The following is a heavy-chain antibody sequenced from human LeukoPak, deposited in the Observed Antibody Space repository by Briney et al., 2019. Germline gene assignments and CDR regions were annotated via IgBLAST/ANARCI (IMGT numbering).Heavy chain of an antibody. CDR2: IYYSGST. D-gene: IGHD6-13*01. CDR1: GGSISSGDYY. J-gene: IGHJ4*02. Sequence: SETLSLTCTVSGGSISSGDYYWSWIRQPPGKGLEWIGYIYYSGSTYYNPSLKSRVTISVDTSKNQFSLKLSSVTAADTAVYYCARGSAGAGYDYWGQGTLVTVSS. V-gene: IGHV4-30-4*08. CDR3: ARGSAGAGYDY.